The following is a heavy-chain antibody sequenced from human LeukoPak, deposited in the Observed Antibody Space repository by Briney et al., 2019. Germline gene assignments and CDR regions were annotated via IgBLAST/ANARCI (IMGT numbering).Heavy chain of an antibody. CDR1: GFTFSSYS. CDR2: ISSSSSYI. J-gene: IGHJ4*02. V-gene: IGHV3-21*01. Sequence: GGSLRLSCAASGFTFSSYSMNWVRQAPGKGLEWVSSISSSSSYIYYADSVKGRFTISRDNAKNSLYLQMNSLRAEDTAVYYCASGGEDIVVVPADMFDYWGQGTLVTVSS. D-gene: IGHD2-2*01. CDR3: ASGGEDIVVVPADMFDY.